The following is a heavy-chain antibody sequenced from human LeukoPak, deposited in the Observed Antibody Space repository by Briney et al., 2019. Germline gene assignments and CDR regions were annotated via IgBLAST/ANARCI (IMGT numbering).Heavy chain of an antibody. J-gene: IGHJ4*02. D-gene: IGHD3-22*01. CDR2: IWYDGSNK. V-gene: IGHV3-33*06. CDR3: AKGGDYYDSSGYVY. Sequence: GRSLRPSCAASGFTFSSYGMHWVRQAPGKGLEWVAVIWYDGSNKYYADSVKGRFTISRDNSKNTLYLQMNSLRAEDTAVYYWAKGGDYYDSSGYVYWGQGTLVTVSS. CDR1: GFTFSSYG.